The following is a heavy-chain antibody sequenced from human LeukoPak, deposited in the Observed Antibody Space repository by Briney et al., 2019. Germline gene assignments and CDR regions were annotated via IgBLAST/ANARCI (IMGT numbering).Heavy chain of an antibody. V-gene: IGHV3-7*04. CDR2: IKSDGSDK. J-gene: IGHJ4*02. CDR3: ARDLDY. CDR1: GFTFSSYW. Sequence: GGSLRLSCVASGFTFSSYWMTWVRQAPGKGLEWVATIKSDGSDKYYVDSMKGRSTISRDNAKNSVSLQMSSLRVEDTAVYYCARDLDYWGRGTLVTVSS.